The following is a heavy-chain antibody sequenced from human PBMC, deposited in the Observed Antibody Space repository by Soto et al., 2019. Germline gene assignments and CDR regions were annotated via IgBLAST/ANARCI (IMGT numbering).Heavy chain of an antibody. CDR2: IYHSGST. V-gene: IGHV4-4*02. J-gene: IGHJ5*02. D-gene: IGHD3-10*01. CDR3: ARTDGYYYGSGSYWFWFDP. Sequence: PSETLSLTCAVSGGSISSSNWWSWVRQPPGKGLEWIGEIYHSGSTNYNPSLKSRVTISVDKSKNQFSLKLSSVTAVDTAVYYCARTDGYYYGSGSYWFWFDPWGQGTLVTVSS. CDR1: GGSISSSNW.